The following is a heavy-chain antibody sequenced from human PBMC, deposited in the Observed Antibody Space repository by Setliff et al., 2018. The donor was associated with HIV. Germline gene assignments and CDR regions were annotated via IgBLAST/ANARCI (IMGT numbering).Heavy chain of an antibody. CDR1: GVSISVHY. J-gene: IGHJ4*02. CDR2: IYTSGTT. Sequence: KPPETLSLTCSVSGVSISVHYLTWVRQPPGKGLEWIGYIYTSGTTEDNPSLKTRVTISLNTTTDQVSLNLWSVTVAYTALYYFARLIHTGFLYLDYWAMGMLVTVSS. V-gene: IGHV4-4*09. D-gene: IGHD3-9*01. CDR3: ARLIHTGFLYLDY.